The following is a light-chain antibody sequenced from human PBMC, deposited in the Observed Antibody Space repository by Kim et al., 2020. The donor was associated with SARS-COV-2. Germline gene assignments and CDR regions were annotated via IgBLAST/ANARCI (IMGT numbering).Light chain of an antibody. CDR2: SNN. Sequence: GQRVTVYCSGGSANIRNNTVNWHRQRPGTAPKLLIYSNNQRPSGVPDRFSGSKSGTSATLAISGLQSEDEADYYCAAWDDSLNGPVFGGGTQLTVL. J-gene: IGLJ3*02. CDR3: AAWDDSLNGPV. CDR1: SANIRNNT. V-gene: IGLV1-44*01.